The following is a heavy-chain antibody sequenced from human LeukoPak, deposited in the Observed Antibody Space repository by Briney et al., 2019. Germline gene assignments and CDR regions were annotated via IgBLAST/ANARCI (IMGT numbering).Heavy chain of an antibody. CDR3: ARDLEGHICYFDY. V-gene: IGHV3-7*01. D-gene: IGHD2-21*01. Sequence: GGSLRLSCAASGFTFSSYWMSWVRQAPGMGLEWVANIKQDGSEKYYVDSVKGRFTISRDNAKNSLYLQMNSLRAEDTAVYYCARDLEGHICYFDYWGQGTLVTVSS. CDR2: IKQDGSEK. CDR1: GFTFSSYW. J-gene: IGHJ4*02.